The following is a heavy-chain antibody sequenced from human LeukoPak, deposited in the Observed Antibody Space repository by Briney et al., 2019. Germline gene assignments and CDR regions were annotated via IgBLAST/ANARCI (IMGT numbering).Heavy chain of an antibody. CDR1: GGSISSSSYY. D-gene: IGHD3-22*01. Sequence: PSETLSLTCTVSGGSISSSSYYWGWIRQPPGKGLEWIGSIYYSGSTYYNPSLKSRVTISVDTSKNQSSLKLSSVTAADTAVYYCARRGYYYDSSGSSYYFDYWGQGTLVTVSS. J-gene: IGHJ4*02. V-gene: IGHV4-39*01. CDR3: ARRGYYYDSSGSSYYFDY. CDR2: IYYSGST.